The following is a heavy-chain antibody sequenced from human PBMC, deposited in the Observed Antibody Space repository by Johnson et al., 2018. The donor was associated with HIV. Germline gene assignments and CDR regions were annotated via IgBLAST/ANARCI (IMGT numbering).Heavy chain of an antibody. D-gene: IGHD4-17*01. CDR2: ISYDGSNK. Sequence: QVQLVESGGGVVQPGRSLRLSCAASGFTFSSYAMHWVRQAPGKGLEWVAVISYDGSNKYYADSVKGRFTISRDNSKNTLYLQMNSLRAEDTAVYYCARDSTAGPDKGLDYVGAFDIWGQGTMVTVSS. CDR1: GFTFSSYA. J-gene: IGHJ3*02. CDR3: ARDSTAGPDKGLDYVGAFDI. V-gene: IGHV3-30-3*01.